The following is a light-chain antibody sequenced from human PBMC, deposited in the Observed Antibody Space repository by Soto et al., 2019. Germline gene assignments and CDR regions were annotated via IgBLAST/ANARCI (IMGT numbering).Light chain of an antibody. CDR1: QSVSSSY. J-gene: IGKJ3*01. V-gene: IGKV3-20*01. Sequence: EIVLTQSPGTLSLSPGERATLSCRASQSVSSSYLAWYQQKPGQAPRLLIYGASSRPTGSPDRFSGSGSGTDFPLTISSLAPKDFAVYYGQQYGSSPPLFTFGPGTKVDIK. CDR2: GAS. CDR3: QQYGSSPPLFT.